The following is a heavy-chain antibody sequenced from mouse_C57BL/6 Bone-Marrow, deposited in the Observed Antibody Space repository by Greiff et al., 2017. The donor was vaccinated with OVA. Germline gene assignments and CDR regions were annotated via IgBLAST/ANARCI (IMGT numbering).Heavy chain of an antibody. CDR2: ISSGGSYT. CDR3: GRHWEGRYFDV. D-gene: IGHD4-1*01. Sequence: DVKLVESGGGLVQPGGSLKLSCAASGFTFSSYGMSWVRQTPDKRLEWVATISSGGSYTYYPDSVKGRFTISRDNAKNTLYLQMSSLKSEDTAMYCGGRHWEGRYFDVWGTGTTVTVSS. CDR1: GFTFSSYG. J-gene: IGHJ1*03. V-gene: IGHV5-6*03.